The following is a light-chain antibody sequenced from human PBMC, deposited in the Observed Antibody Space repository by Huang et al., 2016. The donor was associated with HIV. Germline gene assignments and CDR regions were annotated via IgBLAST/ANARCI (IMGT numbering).Light chain of an antibody. CDR3: MQALQTPYT. J-gene: IGKJ2*01. V-gene: IGKV2-28*01. CDR2: CGS. CDR1: QSLLHSNGYKY. Sequence: DIVMTQSPLSLPVTPGEPASISCRSSQSLLHSNGYKYLDWYLQKPGQSPQLLIYCGSNRASGVPDRCSGSGSGTDFTLKISRVEAEDVGVYYCMQALQTPYTFGQGTKLEIK.